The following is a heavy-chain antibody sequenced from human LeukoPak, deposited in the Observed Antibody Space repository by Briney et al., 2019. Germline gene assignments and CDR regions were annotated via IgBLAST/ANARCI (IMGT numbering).Heavy chain of an antibody. V-gene: IGHV4-34*01. Sequence: GSLRLSCAASGFTFSSYAMSWIRQPPGKGLEWIGEINHSGSTNYNPSLKSRVTISVDTSKNQFSLKLSSVTAADTAVYYCARGSSSGSYRGTIDFDYWGQGTLVTVSS. CDR3: ARGSSSGSYRGTIDFDY. CDR2: INHSGST. CDR1: GFTFSSYA. D-gene: IGHD1-26*01. J-gene: IGHJ4*02.